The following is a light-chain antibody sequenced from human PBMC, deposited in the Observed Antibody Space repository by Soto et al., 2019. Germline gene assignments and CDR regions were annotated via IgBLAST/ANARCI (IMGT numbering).Light chain of an antibody. CDR2: GAS. V-gene: IGKV3-15*01. Sequence: VMMQAPATLSVSPRERETLSCRASQTINNNVAWYQLKDGQVPRLVIYGASTRATDIPARFSGSGSGTEFTLTISSLQSEDVAEYHCQQYNNWPQTFGQGTKVEI. CDR1: QTINNN. CDR3: QQYNNWPQT. J-gene: IGKJ1*01.